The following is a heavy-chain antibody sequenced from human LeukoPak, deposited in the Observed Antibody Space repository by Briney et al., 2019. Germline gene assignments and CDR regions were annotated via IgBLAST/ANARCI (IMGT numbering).Heavy chain of an antibody. J-gene: IGHJ4*02. CDR1: GFTFGSHA. CDR3: AKDVLGTDY. D-gene: IGHD7-27*01. V-gene: IGHV3-23*01. CDR2: ISGSGGST. Sequence: QPGGSLRLSCAASGFTFGSHAMTWVRQAPGKGLEWVSGISGSGGSTYYADSVKGRFTISRDNSKNTLYLQMNSLRAEDTAVYYCAKDVLGTDYWGQGTLVTVSS.